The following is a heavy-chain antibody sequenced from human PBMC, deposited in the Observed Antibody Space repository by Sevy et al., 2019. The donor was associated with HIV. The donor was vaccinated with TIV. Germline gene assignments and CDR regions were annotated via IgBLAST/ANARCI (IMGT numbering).Heavy chain of an antibody. CDR3: AKAGVRVGGTFYLFYFDY. D-gene: IGHD6-19*01. CDR2: ISGSGVTT. CDR1: GFTFSTYA. Sequence: GGSLRLSCAASGFTFSTYAMSWVRQAPGKGLEWVSGISGSGVTTYYADSVMGRFTISRDNSKNTLYLQMNSLTAEDTAVYYCAKAGVRVGGTFYLFYFDYGGQGTLVTVSS. V-gene: IGHV3-23*01. J-gene: IGHJ4*02.